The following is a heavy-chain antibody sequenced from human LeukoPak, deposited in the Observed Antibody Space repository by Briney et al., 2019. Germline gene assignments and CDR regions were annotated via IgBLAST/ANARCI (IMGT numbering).Heavy chain of an antibody. J-gene: IGHJ4*02. D-gene: IGHD4-17*01. Sequence: GGSLRLSCAASGFTFSDYYMSWIRQAPGKGLEWVSYISSSGSTIYYADSVKGRFTTSRDNAKNSLYLQMNSLRAEDTAVYYCARVGDYGDYLFDYWGQGTLVTVSS. CDR2: ISSSGSTI. V-gene: IGHV3-11*01. CDR1: GFTFSDYY. CDR3: ARVGDYGDYLFDY.